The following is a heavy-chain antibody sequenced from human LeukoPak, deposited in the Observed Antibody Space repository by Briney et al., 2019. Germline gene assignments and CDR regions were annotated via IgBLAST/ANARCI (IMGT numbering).Heavy chain of an antibody. J-gene: IGHJ6*02. CDR2: INHSGST. D-gene: IGHD4-17*01. Sequence: SETLSLTCAVYGGSFSGDYWSWIRQPPGKGLEWIGEINHSGSTNYNPSLKSRVTISVDTSKNQFSLKLTSVTAADTAVYYCARPPTGRYGVHGMDVWGQGTTVTVSS. CDR3: ARPPTGRYGVHGMDV. CDR1: GGSFSGDY. V-gene: IGHV4-34*01.